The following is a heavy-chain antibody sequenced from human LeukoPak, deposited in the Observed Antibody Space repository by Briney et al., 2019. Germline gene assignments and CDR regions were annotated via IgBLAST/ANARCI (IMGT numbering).Heavy chain of an antibody. J-gene: IGHJ2*01. Sequence: GGSLRLSCAASAFTFRSYAMSWVRQAPGQGLEWVSTISGSGVSTHYADSVKGRFTISRDNSKSTLFLQMNSLRAEDTAVYSCAKGDRYSDYTGEYWYFDLWGRGTLVTVSS. CDR2: ISGSGVST. V-gene: IGHV3-23*01. CDR1: AFTFRSYA. D-gene: IGHD5-12*01. CDR3: AKGDRYSDYTGEYWYFDL.